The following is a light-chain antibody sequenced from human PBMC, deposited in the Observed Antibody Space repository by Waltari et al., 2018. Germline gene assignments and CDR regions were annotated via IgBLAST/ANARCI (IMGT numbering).Light chain of an antibody. Sequence: QSLVDMVVNNSWVCVYQRLGQIPRRLFCKVSYRESGVPDRFRGSGSDTVFTLKIGSVEADDVGVCYCMQGTHWPYTFGQGTRLDIK. V-gene: IGKV2-30*01. CDR1: QSLVDMVVNNS. CDR2: KVS. J-gene: IGKJ2*01. CDR3: MQGTHWPYT.